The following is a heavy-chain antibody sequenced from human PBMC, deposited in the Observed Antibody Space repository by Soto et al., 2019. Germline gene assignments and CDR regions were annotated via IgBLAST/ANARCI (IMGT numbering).Heavy chain of an antibody. V-gene: IGHV1-24*01. CDR2: FDPEDGET. CDR1: GYTLTELS. J-gene: IGHJ4*02. Sequence: ASVKVSCKVSGYTLTELSMHWVRQAPGKGLEWMGGFDPEDGETIYAQKFQGIVTMPEDTSTDTAYMELSSLRSEDTAVYYCATAVAAGSDYWGQGTLVTVSS. CDR3: ATAVAAGSDY. D-gene: IGHD6-13*01.